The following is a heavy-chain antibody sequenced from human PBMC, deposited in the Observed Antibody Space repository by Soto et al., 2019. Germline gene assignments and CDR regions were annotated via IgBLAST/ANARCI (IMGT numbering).Heavy chain of an antibody. D-gene: IGHD2-15*01. CDR1: GYTLTTYS. CDR3: ARGNSGPFDI. V-gene: IGHV1-3*01. J-gene: IGHJ3*02. Sequence: QVQLVQSGAEVKKPGASVKVSCKASGYTLTTYSMHWVRQAPGQRLEWMGWMNPLNGDTKYSQRFQGRLTIIRDTSASTAYMELSSLRSEDTAIYYCARGNSGPFDIWGQGTMVTVSS. CDR2: MNPLNGDT.